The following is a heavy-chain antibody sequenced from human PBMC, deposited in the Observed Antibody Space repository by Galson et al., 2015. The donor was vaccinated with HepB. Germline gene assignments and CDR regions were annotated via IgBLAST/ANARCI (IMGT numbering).Heavy chain of an antibody. CDR1: GYTLTSYG. V-gene: IGHV1-18*01. J-gene: IGHJ4*02. CDR3: ARARSFWESADY. CDR2: ISAYNGDT. Sequence: SVKVSCKASGYTLTSYGISWVRQAPGQGLEWMGWISAYNGDTRYAQKLQGRVTMTTDTSTNTAYMELRSLRSDDTAVYYCARARSFWESADYWGQGTLVTVSS. D-gene: IGHD3-10*01.